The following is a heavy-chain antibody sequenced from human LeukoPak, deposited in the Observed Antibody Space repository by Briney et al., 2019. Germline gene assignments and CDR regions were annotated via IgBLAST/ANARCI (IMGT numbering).Heavy chain of an antibody. CDR1: GYTFTGHY. V-gene: IGHV1-2*06. CDR2: INPNSGGT. Sequence: ASVKVSCKASGYTFTGHYMHWVRQAPGQGLEWMGRINPNSGGTNYAQKFQGRVTMTRDTSISTAYMELSRLRSDDTAVYYCARGVAAAGYNWFDPWGQGTLVTVSS. CDR3: ARGVAAAGYNWFDP. D-gene: IGHD6-13*01. J-gene: IGHJ5*02.